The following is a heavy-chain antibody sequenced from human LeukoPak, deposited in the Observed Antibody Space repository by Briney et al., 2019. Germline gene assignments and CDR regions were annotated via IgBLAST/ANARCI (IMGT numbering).Heavy chain of an antibody. V-gene: IGHV1-18*01. J-gene: IGHJ6*03. D-gene: IGHD6-13*01. Sequence: GASVKVSCKASGYTFTSYGISWVRQAPGQGLEWMGWISAYNGNTKCAQKFQGRVTMTTDTSTSTGYMELRSLRSDDTAVYYCASSKWSAGGDYYHYMDVWGKGTTVTVSS. CDR3: ASSKWSAGGDYYHYMDV. CDR1: GYTFTSYG. CDR2: ISAYNGNT.